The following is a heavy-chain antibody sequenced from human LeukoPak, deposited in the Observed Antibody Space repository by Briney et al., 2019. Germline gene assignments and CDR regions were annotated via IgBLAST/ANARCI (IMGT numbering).Heavy chain of an antibody. CDR3: ARVGSSSWYGH. V-gene: IGHV4-34*01. J-gene: IGHJ5*02. D-gene: IGHD6-13*01. Sequence: SETLSLTCAVYGGSFSGYYWSWLRQPPGKGLEWIGEINHSGSINYNPSLKSRVTISVDTSKNQFSLKLSSVTAADTAVYYCARVGSSSWYGHWGQGTLVTVSS. CDR2: INHSGSI. CDR1: GGSFSGYY.